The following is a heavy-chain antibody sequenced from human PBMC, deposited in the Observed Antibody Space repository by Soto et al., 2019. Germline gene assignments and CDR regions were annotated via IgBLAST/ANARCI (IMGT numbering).Heavy chain of an antibody. D-gene: IGHD3-10*01. V-gene: IGHV3-30*04. CDR3: ARSRSGAVADSFDF. Sequence: QVQVVESGGGVVEPGRSLRLSCAASGFSFSRYAIHWVRQAPGKGLEWVAVISKDGSHKYYLDSVKGRFTISRDNSKKILYLQVNSLRDDDTAVDYCARSRSGAVADSFDFWGQGTLVTVSS. CDR2: ISKDGSHK. CDR1: GFSFSRYA. J-gene: IGHJ4*02.